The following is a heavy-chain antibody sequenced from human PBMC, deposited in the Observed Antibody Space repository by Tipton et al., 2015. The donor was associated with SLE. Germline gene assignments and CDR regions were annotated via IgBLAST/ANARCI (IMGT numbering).Heavy chain of an antibody. CDR2: INHSGST. CDR1: RGSFSGFY. J-gene: IGHJ3*02. CDR3: ARISLTERSAFDI. V-gene: IGHV4-34*01. Sequence: TLSLTCAVYRGSFSGFYWSWIRQPPGKGLEWIGEINHSGSTNYNPSLKSRVTMSVDTSKNQFSLKLSSVTAADTAVYYCARISLTERSAFDIWGQGTRVTVS.